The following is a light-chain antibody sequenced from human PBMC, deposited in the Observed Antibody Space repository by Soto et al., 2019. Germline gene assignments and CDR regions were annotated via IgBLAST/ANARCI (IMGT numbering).Light chain of an antibody. V-gene: IGKV1-5*03. CDR1: QSVSTW. J-gene: IGKJ1*01. Sequence: DIQMPQSPSTLSASVGDRVTITCRASQSVSTWLAWYQQKPGKAPKLLIYKASNLESGVPSRFTGSGSGTEFTLTISSLQPDDFATYYCQQYNSWTFGQGTKVDI. CDR2: KAS. CDR3: QQYNSWT.